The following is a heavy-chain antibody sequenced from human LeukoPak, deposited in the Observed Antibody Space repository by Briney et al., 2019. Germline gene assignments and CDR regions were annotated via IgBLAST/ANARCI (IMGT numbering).Heavy chain of an antibody. CDR1: GGSISSGGSY. D-gene: IGHD3-10*01. CDR3: ARVSFHYHSGNYGWYFDS. Sequence: SQALSLTCTVSGGSISSGGSYWSLIRQPPGKGLEWIGYIYYTGITKYNPSLKSRVTISVDTSKNQFSLRLTSVTAADTAVYYCARVSFHYHSGNYGWYFDSWGQGTLVTVSS. V-gene: IGHV4-61*08. J-gene: IGHJ4*02. CDR2: IYYTGIT.